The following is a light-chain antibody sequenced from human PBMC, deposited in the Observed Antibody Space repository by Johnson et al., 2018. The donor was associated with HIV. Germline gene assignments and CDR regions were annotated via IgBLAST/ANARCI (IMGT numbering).Light chain of an antibody. V-gene: IGLV1-51*02. CDR3: GTWDNSLGTGGV. CDR1: SSNIGNNS. J-gene: IGLJ1*01. Sequence: QSVLTQPPSVSAAPGQKVTISCSGSSSNIGNNSVSWYQQLPGTAPKLLIYENNKRPSGIPDRFSGSKSGTSATLGITGLQTGDEADYYCGTWDNSLGTGGVFGTGTKVTVL. CDR2: ENN.